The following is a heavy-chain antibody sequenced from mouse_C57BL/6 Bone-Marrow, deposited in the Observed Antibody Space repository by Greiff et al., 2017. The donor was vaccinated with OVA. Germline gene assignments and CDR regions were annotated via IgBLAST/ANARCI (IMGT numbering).Heavy chain of an antibody. D-gene: IGHD2-4*01. CDR1: GFSLTSYC. V-gene: IGHV2-5*01. CDR2: IWRGGST. CDR3: AKRLRVYAMDY. Sequence: QVQLQQSGPGLVQPSQSLSITCTVSGFSLTSYCVHWVRQSPGKGLEWLGVIWRGGSTDYNTAFMSRLSITKDNSKSQIFFKMNSLQADDTAIYYCAKRLRVYAMDYWGQGTSVTVSS. J-gene: IGHJ4*01.